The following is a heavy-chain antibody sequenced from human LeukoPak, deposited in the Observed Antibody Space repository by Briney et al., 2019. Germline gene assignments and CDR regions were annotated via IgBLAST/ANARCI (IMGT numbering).Heavy chain of an antibody. Sequence: PGGSLRLSCATSGFTFSTYDMHWVRQAPGKGLEWVAHIRYDGLKKRYADSVRGRVTVSRDNSKNTPYLQMNSLRAEDTAVYYCAKDRETFSSYGYSDYWGQGTLVPVSS. D-gene: IGHD2-21*01. CDR3: AKDRETFSSYGYSDY. J-gene: IGHJ4*02. CDR1: GFTFSTYD. CDR2: IRYDGLKK. V-gene: IGHV3-30*02.